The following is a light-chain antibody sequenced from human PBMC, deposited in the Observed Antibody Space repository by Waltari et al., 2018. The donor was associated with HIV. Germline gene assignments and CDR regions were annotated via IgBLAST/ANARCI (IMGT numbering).Light chain of an antibody. CDR3: QQYFSTPPT. Sequence: DIVLTQSPDSLAVSLGERATLTCRSTHSILYNSNNNSYLGWYQQKPGQPPKLLIYWASTRASGTSDRFTGSGSGTDFALTISSLQAEDAAVYYCQQYFSTPPTFGQGTKVEIK. V-gene: IGKV4-1*01. J-gene: IGKJ1*01. CDR2: WAS. CDR1: HSILYNSNNNSY.